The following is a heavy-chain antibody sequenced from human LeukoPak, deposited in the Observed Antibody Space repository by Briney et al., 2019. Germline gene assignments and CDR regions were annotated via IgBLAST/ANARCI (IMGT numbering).Heavy chain of an antibody. V-gene: IGHV3-30-3*01. Sequence: QTGGSLRLSCAASGFTFSSYAMHWVRQAPGKGLEWVAVISYDGSNKYYADSVKGRFTISRDNSKNTLYLQMNSLRAEDTAVYYCARASGSYSASYAFDIWGQGTMVTVSS. J-gene: IGHJ3*02. CDR3: ARASGSYSASYAFDI. CDR2: ISYDGSNK. CDR1: GFTFSSYA. D-gene: IGHD1-26*01.